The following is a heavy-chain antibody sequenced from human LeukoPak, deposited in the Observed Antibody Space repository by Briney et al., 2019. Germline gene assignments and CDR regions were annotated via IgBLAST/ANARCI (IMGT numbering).Heavy chain of an antibody. CDR2: IIPIFGTA. J-gene: IGHJ5*02. Sequence: GSSVKVSCKASGGTFSSYAISWVRQAPGRGLEWMGGIIPIFGTANYAQKFQGRVTITADESTSAAYMELSSLRSEDTAVYYCAREVVVAATYNWFDPWGQGTLVTVSS. CDR3: AREVVVAATYNWFDP. V-gene: IGHV1-69*01. D-gene: IGHD2-15*01. CDR1: GGTFSSYA.